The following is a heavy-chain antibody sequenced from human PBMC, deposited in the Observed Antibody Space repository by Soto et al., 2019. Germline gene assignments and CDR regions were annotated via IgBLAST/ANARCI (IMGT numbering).Heavy chain of an antibody. CDR3: ARGKRLGYYYYGMDV. CDR2: ISYDGSNK. CDR1: GFTFSSYA. V-gene: IGHV3-30-3*01. Sequence: QVQLVESGGGVVQPGRSLRLSCAASGFTFSSYAMHWVRQAPGKGLEWVAVISYDGSNKYYADSVKGRFTISRDNSKNTLYLQMNSLRAEDTAVYYCARGKRLGYYYYGMDVW. J-gene: IGHJ6*01.